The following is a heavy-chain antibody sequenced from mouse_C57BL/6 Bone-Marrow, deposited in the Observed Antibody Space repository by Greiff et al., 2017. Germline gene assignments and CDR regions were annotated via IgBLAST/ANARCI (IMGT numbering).Heavy chain of an antibody. CDR3: ARSGYSGYFDS. Sequence: QVQLQQSGAELARPGASVKLSCKASGYTFTSSGISWVKQRTGQGLEWIGEIYPRSGNTYYNEKFKGKATLTADKSSSTAYMELRSLTSEDSAVYFCARSGYSGYFDSWGQGAALTVSS. J-gene: IGHJ2*01. V-gene: IGHV1-81*01. D-gene: IGHD2-12*01. CDR1: GYTFTSSG. CDR2: IYPRSGNT.